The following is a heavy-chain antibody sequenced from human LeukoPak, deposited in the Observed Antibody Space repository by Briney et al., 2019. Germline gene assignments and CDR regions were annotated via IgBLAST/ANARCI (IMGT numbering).Heavy chain of an antibody. D-gene: IGHD1-26*01. CDR1: GFTVSSNY. CDR2: IYSGGST. J-gene: IGHJ6*02. V-gene: IGHV3-53*01. CDR3: ARLVGATVYYGMDV. Sequence: GGSLRLSCAASGFTVSSNYMSWVRQAPGKGLEWVSVIYSGGSTYYADSVKGRFTISRDNSKNTLYLQMNSLRAEDTAVYYCARLVGATVYYGMDVWGQGTTVTVSS.